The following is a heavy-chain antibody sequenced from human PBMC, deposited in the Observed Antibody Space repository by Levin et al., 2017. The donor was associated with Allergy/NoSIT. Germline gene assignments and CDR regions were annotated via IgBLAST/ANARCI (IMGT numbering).Heavy chain of an antibody. V-gene: IGHV1-69*13. CDR3: ARSQKKYYYDTSGYPFDS. Sequence: GASVKVSCKTSGDTFSTSVLTWVRQAPGQGLEWMGGIIPSFGTTNYTQKDQGRVKFSADASTRTAYMELSGLRSEDTAVYYCARSQKKYYYDTSGYPFDSWGQGTLVTVSS. D-gene: IGHD3-22*01. J-gene: IGHJ4*02. CDR1: GDTFSTSV. CDR2: IIPSFGTT.